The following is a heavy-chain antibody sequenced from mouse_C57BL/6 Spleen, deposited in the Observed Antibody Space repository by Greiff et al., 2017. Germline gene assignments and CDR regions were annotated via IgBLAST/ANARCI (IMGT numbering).Heavy chain of an antibody. CDR2: INYDGSST. Sequence: EVQRVESEGGLVQPGSSMKLSCTASGFTFSDYYMAWVRQVPEKGLEWVANINYDGSSTYYLDSLKSRFIISRDNAKNILYLQMSSLKSEDTATYYCARDLDSSGYLDYWGQGTTLTVSS. D-gene: IGHD3-2*02. V-gene: IGHV5-16*01. J-gene: IGHJ2*01. CDR3: ARDLDSSGYLDY. CDR1: GFTFSDYY.